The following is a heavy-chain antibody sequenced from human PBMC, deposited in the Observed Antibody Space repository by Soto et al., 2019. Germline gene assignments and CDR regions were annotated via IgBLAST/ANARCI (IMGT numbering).Heavy chain of an antibody. D-gene: IGHD3-16*01. V-gene: IGHV4-61*01. CDR3: ATLAPHYYFGMDV. J-gene: IGHJ6*02. CDR1: GGSVSSGSYY. Sequence: SETLFLTCTVSGGSVSSGSYYWSWIRQPPGKGLEWIGYIYYSGSTNYNPSLKTRVTLSVDTSKNQFSMKLSSVTAADTAVYYCATLAPHYYFGMDVWGQGTTVTVSS. CDR2: IYYSGST.